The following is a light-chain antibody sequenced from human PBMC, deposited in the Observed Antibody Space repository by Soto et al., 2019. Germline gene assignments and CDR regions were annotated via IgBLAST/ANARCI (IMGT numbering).Light chain of an antibody. CDR2: KAT. CDR3: QQYNST. CDR1: QSISNW. V-gene: IGKV1-5*03. Sequence: DTQMTQSPSTLSASVGDRVTITCRAGQSISNWLAWYQQRPGKAPKLLIYKATNLASGVPSRFSGSGSGTEFTLTISSLQPDDAATYYCQQYNSTFGQGTKLEIK. J-gene: IGKJ2*01.